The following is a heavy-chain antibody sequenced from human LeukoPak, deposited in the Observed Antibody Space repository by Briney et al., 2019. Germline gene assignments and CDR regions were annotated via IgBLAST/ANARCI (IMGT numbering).Heavy chain of an antibody. Sequence: PGGSLRLSCAAFGFSFSHYNMNWVRQAPGKGLEWVSSISTSSDSKYYADSVKGRFTISRDNAKRSVYLQMDSLRAEDTAVYYCARYCDGDSCYDYYYYGMDVWGQGTTVSVSS. CDR1: GFSFSHYN. CDR2: ISTSSDSK. V-gene: IGHV3-21*01. D-gene: IGHD2-21*01. J-gene: IGHJ6*02. CDR3: ARYCDGDSCYDYYYYGMDV.